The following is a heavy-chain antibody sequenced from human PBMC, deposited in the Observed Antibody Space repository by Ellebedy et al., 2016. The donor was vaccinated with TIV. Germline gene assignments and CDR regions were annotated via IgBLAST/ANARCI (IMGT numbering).Heavy chain of an antibody. Sequence: MPSETLSLTCTVSGGFISTYYWSWIRQPPGKGLEWMGYIYHSGTTKYNPSPKSRVTLSVHTSKNQFSLKLNSVTAADTAVYYCARSYTSGWFGSIDPWGQGTLVTVSA. CDR3: ARSYTSGWFGSIDP. D-gene: IGHD6-19*01. CDR2: IYHSGTT. V-gene: IGHV4-59*01. CDR1: GGFISTYY. J-gene: IGHJ5*02.